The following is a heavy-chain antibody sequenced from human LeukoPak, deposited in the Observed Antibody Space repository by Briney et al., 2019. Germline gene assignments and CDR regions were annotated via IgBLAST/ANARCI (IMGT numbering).Heavy chain of an antibody. V-gene: IGHV3-74*01. CDR1: GFTFSSYW. CDR3: AKEGELVGAPFDY. CDR2: INTDGSST. D-gene: IGHD1-26*01. J-gene: IGHJ4*02. Sequence: GGSLRLSCAASGFTFSSYWMHWVRQAPGKGLVWVSRINTDGSSTSYADSVKGRFTISRDNAKNTLYLQMNSLRAEDTALYYCAKEGELVGAPFDYWGQGTLVTVSS.